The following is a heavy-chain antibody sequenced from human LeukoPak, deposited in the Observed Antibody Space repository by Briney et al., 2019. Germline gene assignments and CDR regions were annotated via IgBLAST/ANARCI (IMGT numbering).Heavy chain of an antibody. CDR3: AKVGMGGYNLGVDY. J-gene: IGHJ4*02. D-gene: IGHD5-24*01. V-gene: IGHV3-23*01. CDR1: GFTFSSYA. Sequence: GGSLRLSCAASGFTFSSYAMSWVRQAPGKGLEWVSAISGSGGSTYYADSVKGRFTISRDNSKNTLYLQMNSLRAEDTAVYYCAKVGMGGYNLGVDYWGQGTLVTVSS. CDR2: ISGSGGST.